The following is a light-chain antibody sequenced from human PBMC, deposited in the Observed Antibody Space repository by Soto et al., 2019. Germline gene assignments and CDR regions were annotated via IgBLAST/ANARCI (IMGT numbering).Light chain of an antibody. CDR1: KLGDKY. V-gene: IGLV3-1*01. J-gene: IGLJ2*01. CDR2: QDS. Sequence: SYELTKPPSVSVSPGQTASITCSGDKLGDKYACWYQQKPGQSPVLVIYQDSKRPSGIPERFSGSNSGNTATLTISGTQAMDEADYYCQAWDSSTASYVVFGGGTKLTVL. CDR3: QAWDSSTASYVV.